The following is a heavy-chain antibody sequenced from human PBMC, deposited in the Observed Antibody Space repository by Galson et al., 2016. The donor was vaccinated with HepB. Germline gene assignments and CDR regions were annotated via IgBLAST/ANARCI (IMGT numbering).Heavy chain of an antibody. CDR1: GFTFSDYA. J-gene: IGHJ4*02. CDR2: VSGSGHST. V-gene: IGHV3-23*01. D-gene: IGHD6-13*01. Sequence: SLRLSCAASGFTFSDYAMSWVRQAPGKGLEWVSVVSGSGHSTYYADSVEGRFTISRDNSKNTVYLQMNSLRVEDTAVYYCAQDPRERSSSWGTYFDYWGQGTLVTVSS. CDR3: AQDPRERSSSWGTYFDY.